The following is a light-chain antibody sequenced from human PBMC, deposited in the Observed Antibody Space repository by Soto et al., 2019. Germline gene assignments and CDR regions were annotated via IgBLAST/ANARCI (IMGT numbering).Light chain of an antibody. J-gene: IGKJ4*01. CDR2: DAS. Sequence: IVMTQTPATLSVSPGERVTLSCRASQSVSYHVAWYQQKPGQTPRLVMYDASSRASGIPARFSGSRSGTEFSLTISSLQSEDFGVYYCPQYNSWLTLGAGTKVDIK. CDR1: QSVSYH. CDR3: PQYNSWLT. V-gene: IGKV3-15*01.